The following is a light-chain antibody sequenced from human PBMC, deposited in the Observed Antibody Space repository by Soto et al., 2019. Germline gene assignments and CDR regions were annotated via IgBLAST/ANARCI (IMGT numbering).Light chain of an antibody. V-gene: IGKV2-30*02. CDR3: MQGTHWPIT. Sequence: DVVMTQTPLSLSVAPGQPASISCRSNQSLVHSDGIAYFSWFQQRPGRSPRRLIYKVSNRDAGGPARFSGSGSVTDFALKISRGEAEDVGVYYCMQGTHWPITFGQGTRLEIK. J-gene: IGKJ5*01. CDR2: KVS. CDR1: QSLVHSDGIAY.